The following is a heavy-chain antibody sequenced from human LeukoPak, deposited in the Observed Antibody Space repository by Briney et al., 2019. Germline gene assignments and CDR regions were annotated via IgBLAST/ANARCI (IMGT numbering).Heavy chain of an antibody. CDR3: AMTMKYCSGGTCQEAFEI. CDR1: GLTFSTHA. V-gene: IGHV3-23*01. D-gene: IGHD2-15*01. J-gene: IGHJ3*02. CDR2: ISGSGGRT. Sequence: GGSLRLSCAASGLTFSTHAMSWVRQAPGKGLEWVSAISGSGGRTYHADSVKGRFTISRDNSKNTLFLQMNSLRAEDTAIYYCAMTMKYCSGGTCQEAFEIWGQGTMVTVSS.